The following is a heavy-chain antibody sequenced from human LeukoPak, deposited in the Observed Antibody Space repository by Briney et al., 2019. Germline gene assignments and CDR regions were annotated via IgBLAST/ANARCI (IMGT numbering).Heavy chain of an antibody. V-gene: IGHV5-10-1*01. CDR1: GYSFASYW. CDR3: ARFARLGHFDY. J-gene: IGHJ4*02. CDR2: IDPSDSYI. D-gene: IGHD3-16*01. Sequence: GESLKISCRGSGYSFASYWISWVRQMPGKGLEWMGKIDPSDSYISYSPSFQGHVTISADRSISTAYLQWSSLKASDTAMYYCARFARLGHFDYWGQGTLVTVSS.